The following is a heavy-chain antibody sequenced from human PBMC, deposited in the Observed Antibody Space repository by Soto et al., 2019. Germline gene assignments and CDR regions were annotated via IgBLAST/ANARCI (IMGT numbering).Heavy chain of an antibody. CDR3: ARAIQGFWSLYYYYYYMDV. Sequence: ASVKVSCKASGYTFTSYDIIWVRQATGQGLEWMGWMNPNSGNIGYAQKFQGRVTMTRNTSISTAYMELSSLRSEDTAVYYCARAIQGFWSLYYYYYYMDVWGKGTTVTVSS. V-gene: IGHV1-8*01. CDR1: GYTFTSYD. D-gene: IGHD3-3*01. CDR2: MNPNSGNI. J-gene: IGHJ6*03.